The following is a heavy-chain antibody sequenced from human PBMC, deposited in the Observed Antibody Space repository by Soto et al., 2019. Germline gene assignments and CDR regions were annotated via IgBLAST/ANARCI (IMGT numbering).Heavy chain of an antibody. CDR2: INPYNGNT. V-gene: IGHV1-18*01. J-gene: IGHJ4*02. D-gene: IGHD1-1*01. CDR1: GYTFANFC. CDR3: ARALQASVNGTVQF. Sequence: ASVKVSCKASGYTFANFCGLWVGQAPGQGLEWMGWINPYNGNTPYEQKLQGRVTLTTDTSTRTAYMEVRSLRSDDTAVYYCARALQASVNGTVQFWGQGTLVNVSS.